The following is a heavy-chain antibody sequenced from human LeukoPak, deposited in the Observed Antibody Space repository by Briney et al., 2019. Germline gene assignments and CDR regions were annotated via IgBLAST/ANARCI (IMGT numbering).Heavy chain of an antibody. V-gene: IGHV1-24*01. Sequence: ASVKVSCKVSGYTLTELSMHWVRQAPGKGLEWMGGFDPEDGETSYAQKFQGRVTMTRDTSTSTVYMELSSLRSEDTAVYYCASETGIAAAGTYFDYWGQGTLVTVSS. J-gene: IGHJ4*02. CDR3: ASETGIAAAGTYFDY. CDR2: FDPEDGET. CDR1: GYTLTELS. D-gene: IGHD6-13*01.